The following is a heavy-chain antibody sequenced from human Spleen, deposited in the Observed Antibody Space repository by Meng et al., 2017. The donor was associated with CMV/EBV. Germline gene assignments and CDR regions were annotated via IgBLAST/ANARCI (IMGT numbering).Heavy chain of an antibody. V-gene: IGHV1-2*02. CDR2: VNANSGAK. D-gene: IGHD2-2*02. CDR3: ARGYCSGASCYIDD. CDR1: GGTFSRYV. J-gene: IGHJ4*02. Sequence: ASVKVSCKASGGTFSRYVISWVRQAPGQGLEWMGWVNANSGAKDYAQKFQGRVTMTRDTSISTAYMELSRLRSDDTAVYYCARGYCSGASCYIDDWGQGTLVTVSS.